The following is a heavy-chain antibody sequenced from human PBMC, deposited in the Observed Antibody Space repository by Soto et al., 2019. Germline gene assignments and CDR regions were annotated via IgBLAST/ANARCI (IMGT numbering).Heavy chain of an antibody. CDR1: GGSISSGGYY. V-gene: IGHV4-31*03. CDR2: IYYRGST. D-gene: IGHD5-12*01. CDR3: ARGVSTIEHFDY. Sequence: QVQLQESGPGLVKPSQNLSLPCNVSGGSISSGGYYWSWIRQHPGKCLEWIGYIYYRGSTYYNPTLKMRVTISVDTSKNQFSLKLSYGTAADTAVNYCARGVSTIEHFDYWGQGTLVTVSS. J-gene: IGHJ4*02.